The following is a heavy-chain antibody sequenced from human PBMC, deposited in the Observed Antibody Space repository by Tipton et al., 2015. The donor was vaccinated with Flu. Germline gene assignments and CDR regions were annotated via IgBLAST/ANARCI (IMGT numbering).Heavy chain of an antibody. V-gene: IGHV4-61*05. CDR3: ARVLGNSEWGYYFDS. Sequence: TLSLTCTVSGGSISRSHYSWGWIRQPPGKGLEWIGHIYHSGSTNYNPSLNSRATVSMDTSRTRFSLKLRSVTAADTAVYFWARVLGNSEWGYYFDSWGQGTLVTVSS. D-gene: IGHD3-3*01. J-gene: IGHJ4*02. CDR1: GGSISRSHYS. CDR2: IYHSGST.